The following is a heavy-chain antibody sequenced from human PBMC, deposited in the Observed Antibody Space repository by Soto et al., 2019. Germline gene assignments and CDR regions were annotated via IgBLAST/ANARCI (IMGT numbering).Heavy chain of an antibody. CDR1: GDSVSSNSAA. Sequence: SQTLSLTCAISGDSVSSNSAAWNLIMQSPSRGLEWLGRTYYRSKWYSDYAVSVKSRITISPDTSKNQFSLQLNSMTPEDTAVYYCARDSRRYWDYWGQGTLVTVSS. D-gene: IGHD6-13*01. J-gene: IGHJ4*02. CDR3: ARDSRRYWDY. V-gene: IGHV6-1*01. CDR2: TYYRSKWYS.